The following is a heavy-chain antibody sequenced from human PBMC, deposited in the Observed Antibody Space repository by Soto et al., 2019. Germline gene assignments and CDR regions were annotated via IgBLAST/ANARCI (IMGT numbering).Heavy chain of an antibody. CDR2: LIHTART. CDR3: ARSRKSSDFPYYFDF. D-gene: IGHD2-21*02. Sequence: PETLSLPCTVYARSFSGDSSSWIRQPPGKGLERMGELIHTARTNYNPSLKGRVTISVDTSKTQSSLNLSSVTDADTAVYYCARSRKSSDFPYYFDFWGQGTQVTVSS. J-gene: IGHJ4*02. V-gene: IGHV4-34*12. CDR1: ARSFSGDS.